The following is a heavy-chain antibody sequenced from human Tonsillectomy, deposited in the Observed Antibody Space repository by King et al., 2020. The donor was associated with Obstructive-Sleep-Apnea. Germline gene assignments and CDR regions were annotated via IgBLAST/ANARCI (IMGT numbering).Heavy chain of an antibody. CDR1: GDSITSYY. CDR3: ARLGVLRYFDWPYYFDN. V-gene: IGHV4-59*01. J-gene: IGHJ4*02. CDR2: IYGSGST. Sequence: VQLQESGPRLVKPSETLSLTCTVSGDSITSYYWSWIWQPPGKGLEWIGSIYGSGSTNYNPTLKSRVTISVDASKNQFSLKLSSVTAADSAVYYCARLGVLRYFDWPYYFDNWGQGILVTVSS. D-gene: IGHD3-9*01.